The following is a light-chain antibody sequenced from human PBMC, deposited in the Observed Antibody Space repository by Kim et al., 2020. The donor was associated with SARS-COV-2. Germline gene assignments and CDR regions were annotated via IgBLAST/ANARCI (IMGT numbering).Light chain of an antibody. J-gene: IGKJ2*03. CDR3: QHYGGSPYS. Sequence: EIVMTQSPGTLSLSPGERATLSCRASQSISSSSLAWYQQKPGQAPRLLIYAASSRATGIPDRFSGSGSGTDFTLTISRLEPEDFAVFYCQHYGGSPYSFGQGTKLEI. CDR1: QSISSSS. V-gene: IGKV3-20*01. CDR2: AAS.